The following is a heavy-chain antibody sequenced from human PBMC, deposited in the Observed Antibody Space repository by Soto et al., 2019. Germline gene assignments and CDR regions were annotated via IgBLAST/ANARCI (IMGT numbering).Heavy chain of an antibody. CDR1: GFTFDDYG. D-gene: IGHD3-3*01. J-gene: IGHJ3*02. CDR3: ARTYYDFWSGYLGAFDI. Sequence: GGSLRLSCAASGFTFDDYGMSWVRQAPGKGLEWVSGINWNGGSTGYADTVKGRFTISRDNAKNSLYLQMNSLRAEDTALYHCARTYYDFWSGYLGAFDIWGQGTMVTVS. CDR2: INWNGGST. V-gene: IGHV3-20*01.